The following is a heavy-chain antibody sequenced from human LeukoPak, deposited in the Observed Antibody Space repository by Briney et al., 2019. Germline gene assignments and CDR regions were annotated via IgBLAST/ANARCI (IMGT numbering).Heavy chain of an antibody. CDR2: IIPMFGSA. D-gene: IGHD3-10*01. CDR1: GGTFSSYA. CDR3: ASHIRGFRYSGMDV. J-gene: IGHJ6*02. V-gene: IGHV1-69*13. Sequence: SVKVSYKSSGGTFSSYAISWVRQAPGQGLECMGGIIPMFGSANYAQPFQGRVTITADESTSTAYMELTSLRSEDTAVYYCASHIRGFRYSGMDVWGQGTTVIVSS.